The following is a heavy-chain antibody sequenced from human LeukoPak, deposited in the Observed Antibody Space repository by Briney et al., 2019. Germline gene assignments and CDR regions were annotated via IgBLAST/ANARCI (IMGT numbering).Heavy chain of an antibody. CDR2: IKQDGSER. V-gene: IGHV3-7*01. CDR1: GFTFSSFW. CDR3: ARVGGKSSPFGY. D-gene: IGHD3-16*01. Sequence: PGGSLRLSCAAPGFTFSSFWMSWVRQAPGKGLEWVANIKQDGSERYYVDSLKGRFTISRDNANDSLYLQMNSLRAEDTAVYYCARVGGKSSPFGYWGQGTLVTVSS. J-gene: IGHJ4*02.